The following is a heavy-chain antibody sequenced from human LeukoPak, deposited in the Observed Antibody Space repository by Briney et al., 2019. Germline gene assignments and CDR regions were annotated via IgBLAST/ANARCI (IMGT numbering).Heavy chain of an antibody. J-gene: IGHJ6*03. Sequence: GGSLRLSCSGSGFTFSVYSMNWVRQAPGKGLEWVSSITSKSNYIYYADSVKGRFTISRDNAMNSVFLQLNSLRAKDSAVYYCTSGLIAIESDNNLYQYMDVWGKGTTVTVSS. CDR3: TSGLIAIESDNNLYQYMDV. D-gene: IGHD2-21*01. CDR1: GFTFSVYS. V-gene: IGHV3-21*01. CDR2: ITSKSNYI.